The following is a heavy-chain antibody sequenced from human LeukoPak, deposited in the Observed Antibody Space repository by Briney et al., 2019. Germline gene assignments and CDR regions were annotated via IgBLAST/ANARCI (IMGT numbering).Heavy chain of an antibody. D-gene: IGHD6-13*01. V-gene: IGHV4-59*01. CDR1: GVSISSYY. Sequence: KPSETLSLTCTVSGVSISSYYWSWIRQPPGKGLEWIGHIYYSGGANYNPSLKSRVTISLGTSRSQFSLKLSSVTAADTAVYYCARDGGYPLGAFDIWGLGALVTVSS. CDR2: IYYSGGA. CDR3: ARDGGYPLGAFDI. J-gene: IGHJ3*02.